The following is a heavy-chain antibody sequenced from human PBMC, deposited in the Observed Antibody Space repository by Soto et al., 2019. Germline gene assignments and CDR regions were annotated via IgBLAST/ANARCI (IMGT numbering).Heavy chain of an antibody. Sequence: QLQLQESGPGLVKPSETLSLTCSVSGGSISSFTYYWGWIRQPPGKGLEWIGTVSYNENTYYNPSLKRRVTITADTTKNQFSLNLRSVTAADPAMYFCARRERYYGSPGWFDPWGPGTLVTVSS. CDR3: ARRERYYGSPGWFDP. D-gene: IGHD3-10*01. J-gene: IGHJ5*02. V-gene: IGHV4-39*01. CDR2: VSYNENT. CDR1: GGSISSFTYY.